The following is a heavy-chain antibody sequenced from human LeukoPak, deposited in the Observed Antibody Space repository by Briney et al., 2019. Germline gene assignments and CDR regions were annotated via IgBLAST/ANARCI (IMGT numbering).Heavy chain of an antibody. CDR2: IIPIFGTA. CDR3: ASPNDLLGFDY. Sequence: ASVTVSCKASGGTFSSYAISWVRQAPGQGLEWMGGIIPIFGTANYAQKFQGRVTITADESTSTAYMELSSLRSEDTAVYYCASPNDLLGFDYWGQGTLVTVSS. J-gene: IGHJ4*02. CDR1: GGTFSSYA. V-gene: IGHV1-69*01. D-gene: IGHD2-8*01.